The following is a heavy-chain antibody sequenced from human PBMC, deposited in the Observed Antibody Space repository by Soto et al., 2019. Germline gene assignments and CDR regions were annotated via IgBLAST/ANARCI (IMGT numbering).Heavy chain of an antibody. D-gene: IGHD6-13*01. Sequence: QVQLVQSGAEVKKPGASVKVSCKASGYTFTSYYMHWVRQAPGQGLEWMGIINPSGGRTSYAQKFQGRVTMTRETSTSTVYMELSSLRSEDTAVYYCARDLSSSWYYFDYWGQGTLGNVS. CDR1: GYTFTSYY. CDR3: ARDLSSSWYYFDY. CDR2: INPSGGRT. V-gene: IGHV1-46*01. J-gene: IGHJ4*02.